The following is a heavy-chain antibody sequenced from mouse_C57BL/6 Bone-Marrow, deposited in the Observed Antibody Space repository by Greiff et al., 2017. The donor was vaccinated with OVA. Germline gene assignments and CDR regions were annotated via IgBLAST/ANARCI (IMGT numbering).Heavy chain of an antibody. Sequence: EVQRVESEGGLVQPGSSMKLSCTASGFTFSDYYMAWVRQVPEKGLEWVANINYDGSSTYYLDSLKSRFIISRDNAKNILYLQMSSLKSEDTVTYYCARADYYYGSSYWYFDVWGTGTTVTVSS. CDR1: GFTFSDYY. D-gene: IGHD1-1*01. CDR3: ARADYYYGSSYWYFDV. V-gene: IGHV5-16*01. CDR2: INYDGSST. J-gene: IGHJ1*03.